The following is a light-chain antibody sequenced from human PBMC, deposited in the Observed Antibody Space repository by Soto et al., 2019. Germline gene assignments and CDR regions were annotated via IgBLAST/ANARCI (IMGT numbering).Light chain of an antibody. CDR2: GAS. CDR3: QHYGVSPFT. CDR1: QRIASTY. Sequence: EIVLTQSPGTLSLAPGERATLSCRASQRIASTYLAWYQQKSGQSPRLLISGASTSATGIPDRFSGSGSGTDFTLAITKLEPEDFVVYYCQHYGVSPFTFGPWTTVEIK. V-gene: IGKV3-20*01. J-gene: IGKJ3*01.